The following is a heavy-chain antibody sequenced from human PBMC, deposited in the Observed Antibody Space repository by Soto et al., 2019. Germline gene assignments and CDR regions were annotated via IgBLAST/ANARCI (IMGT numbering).Heavy chain of an antibody. CDR1: GFTFSSYA. CDR2: ISYDGSNK. V-gene: IGHV3-30-3*01. Sequence: GGSLRLSCAASGFTFSSYAMHWVRQAPGKGLEWVAVISYDGSNKYYADSVKGRFTISRDNSKNTLYLQMNSLRAEDTAVYYCARGYYDNSLDQWGQGTLVTVSS. D-gene: IGHD3-9*01. CDR3: ARGYYDNSLDQ. J-gene: IGHJ4*02.